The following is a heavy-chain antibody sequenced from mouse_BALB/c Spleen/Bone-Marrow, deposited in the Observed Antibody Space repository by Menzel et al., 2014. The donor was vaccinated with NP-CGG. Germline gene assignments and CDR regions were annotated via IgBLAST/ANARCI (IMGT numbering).Heavy chain of an antibody. V-gene: IGHV5-17*02. Sequence: EVQVVESGGGLVQPGGSRKLSCAASGFTFSSFGMHWVRPAPEKGLEWVAYISSGSSTIFYADTVKGRFTVSRDNPKNTLFLQVTSLRSEDTAMYFCTRGGNWDDFDSWGQGTTLTVSS. CDR1: GFTFSSFG. D-gene: IGHD4-1*01. CDR2: ISSGSSTI. J-gene: IGHJ2*01. CDR3: TRGGNWDDFDS.